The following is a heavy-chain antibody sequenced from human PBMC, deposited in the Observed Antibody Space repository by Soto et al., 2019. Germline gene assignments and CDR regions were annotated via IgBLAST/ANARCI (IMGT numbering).Heavy chain of an antibody. CDR1: GFTFSSYA. J-gene: IGHJ4*02. CDR3: ARDPSDGYDFPFDY. Sequence: QVQLVESGGGVVQPGRSLRLSCAASGFTFSSYAMHWVRQAPGKGLEWVAVISYDGSNKYYADSVKGRFTISRDNSKNTLYLHMNSLRAEDTAVYYCARDPSDGYDFPFDYWGQGTLVTVSS. D-gene: IGHD3-3*01. CDR2: ISYDGSNK. V-gene: IGHV3-30-3*01.